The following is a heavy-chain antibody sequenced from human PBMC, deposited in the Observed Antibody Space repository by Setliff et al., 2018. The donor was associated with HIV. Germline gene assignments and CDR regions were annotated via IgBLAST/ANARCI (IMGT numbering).Heavy chain of an antibody. V-gene: IGHV4-4*09. Sequence: SETLSLTCTVSGDSISNYYWSWVRQPPGKGLEWIGYIYTTGSTNYNPSLKSRVTISVDTSKNQFSLKLSSVTAADTAVYYCARGLSFYDPGGFDYWGQGTPVTVSS. CDR1: GDSISNYY. CDR3: ARGLSFYDPGGFDY. J-gene: IGHJ4*02. D-gene: IGHD3-22*01. CDR2: IYTTGST.